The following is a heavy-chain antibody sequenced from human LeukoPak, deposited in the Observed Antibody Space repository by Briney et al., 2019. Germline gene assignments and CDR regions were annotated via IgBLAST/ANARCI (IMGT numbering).Heavy chain of an antibody. D-gene: IGHD5-24*01. V-gene: IGHV3-23*01. CDR3: ARGGGYNSPFVDY. CDR1: GFTFSSYG. Sequence: PGGSLRLSCAASGFTFSSYGVSWVRQAPGKGLEWVSGMSGSGHRTYYADSVKGRFTISRDNSKNTLYLQMNSLRAEDTAVYYCARGGGYNSPFVDYWGQGTLVTVSS. J-gene: IGHJ4*02. CDR2: MSGSGHRT.